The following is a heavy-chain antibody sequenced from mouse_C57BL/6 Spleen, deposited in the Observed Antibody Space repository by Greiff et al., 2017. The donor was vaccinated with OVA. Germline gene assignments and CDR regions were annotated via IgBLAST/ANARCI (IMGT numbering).Heavy chain of an antibody. Sequence: EVMLVESGGGLVKPGGSLKLSCAASGFTFSSYAMSWVRQTPEKRLEWVATISDGGSYTYYPDNVKGRFTISRDNAKNNLYLQMSHLKSEDTAMYYCAREKAQATFDYWGQGTTLTVSS. J-gene: IGHJ2*01. CDR2: ISDGGSYT. CDR1: GFTFSSYA. CDR3: AREKAQATFDY. V-gene: IGHV5-4*01. D-gene: IGHD3-2*02.